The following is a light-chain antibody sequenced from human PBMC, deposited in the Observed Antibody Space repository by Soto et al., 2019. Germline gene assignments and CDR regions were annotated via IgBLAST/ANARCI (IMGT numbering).Light chain of an antibody. V-gene: IGKV1-39*01. J-gene: IGKJ4*01. CDR3: QQSYSTPPL. Sequence: DIQMTQSPSSLSVSVGDRVTITCRASQSISSYLNWYQQKPGKAPKLLIYAASSLQSGVPSRFSGSGSGTDFTLTISSLQPEDFATYYCQQSYSTPPLFGGGTKVEIK. CDR1: QSISSY. CDR2: AAS.